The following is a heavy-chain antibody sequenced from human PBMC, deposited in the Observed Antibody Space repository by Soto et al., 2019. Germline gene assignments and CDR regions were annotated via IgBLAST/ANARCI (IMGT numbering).Heavy chain of an antibody. D-gene: IGHD2-2*01. Sequence: TLSLTCTVSGGSIGSGGYWWSWIRQHPGRGLERIGFVSYTGNTQYNPSLKSRVNISVDTSTKQFSLKLSSVTAADTAVYYCARGTLVWGQGTLVTVS. CDR1: GGSIGSGGYW. CDR2: VSYTGNT. CDR3: ARGTLV. V-gene: IGHV4-31*03. J-gene: IGHJ4*02.